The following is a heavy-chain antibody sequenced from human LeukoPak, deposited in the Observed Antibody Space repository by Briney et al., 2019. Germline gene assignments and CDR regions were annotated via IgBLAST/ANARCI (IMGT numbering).Heavy chain of an antibody. V-gene: IGHV3-21*01. CDR1: GFTFNTYT. D-gene: IGHD4-17*01. CDR2: ISSDSSYI. CDR3: VRGSYGAYDY. Sequence: GGSLRLSCAASGFTFNTYTMNWVRQAPGKGLEWVSSISSDSSYIYYADAVHGRFTVSRDNAKYSLYLQMNSLRAEDTAVYYCVRGSYGAYDYWGQGSLVTASS. J-gene: IGHJ4*02.